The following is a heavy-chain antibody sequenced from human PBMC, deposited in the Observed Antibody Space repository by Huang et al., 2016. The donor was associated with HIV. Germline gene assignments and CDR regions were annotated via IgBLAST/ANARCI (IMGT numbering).Heavy chain of an antibody. D-gene: IGHD6-19*01. CDR3: NKEKYSSDWYRQPRLENDALEI. CDR2: SKSKDDCGKT. Sequence: EVQLVESGGQLVQSGRSLSIACVGLGFHFKDAWMSWVSQIEGRVLDWVGGSKSKDDCGKTEYAETGKSRFLVVKDDSRNKVYLHMNSMKTEDTAVYYCNKEKYSSDWYRQPRLENDALEIWGQGTMVTVSS. CDR1: GFHFKDAW. J-gene: IGHJ3*02. V-gene: IGHV3-15*01.